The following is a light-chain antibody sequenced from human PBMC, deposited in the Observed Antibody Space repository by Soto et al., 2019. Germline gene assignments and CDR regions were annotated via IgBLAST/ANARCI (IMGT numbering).Light chain of an antibody. CDR1: SSDVGGYNH. V-gene: IGLV2-14*01. Sequence: QSALTQPASVSGSPGQSITISCTGTSSDVGGYNHVAWYQQYPGKAPKLIIFEVSDRPSGISNRFSGSKSANTASLSISGLQAEDEADYYCSSYTGSSTSYVFGSGTKLTVL. CDR3: SSYTGSSTSYV. CDR2: EVS. J-gene: IGLJ1*01.